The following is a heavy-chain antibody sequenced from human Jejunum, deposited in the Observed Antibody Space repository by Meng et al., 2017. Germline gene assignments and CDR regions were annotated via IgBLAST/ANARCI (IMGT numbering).Heavy chain of an antibody. CDR2: IGRGGDT. CDR1: GFPFSDSD. V-gene: IGHV3-13*01. CDR3: AREVWDAVTSNWYFDL. D-gene: IGHD4-17*01. Sequence: GESLKISCAASGFPFSDSDMHWVRQTSGKGLEWVSAIGRGGDTYYTDSAKGRFTISRDNAKNSLNLQINSQRPGDTAMYYCAREVWDAVTSNWYFDLWGRGTLVTVSS. J-gene: IGHJ2*01.